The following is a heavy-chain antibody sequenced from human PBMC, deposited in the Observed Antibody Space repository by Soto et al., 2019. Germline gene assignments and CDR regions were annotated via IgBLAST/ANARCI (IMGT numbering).Heavy chain of an antibody. J-gene: IGHJ4*02. CDR2: ISYDGSNK. CDR1: GFTFSSYG. CDR3: ANGEDYYQGSVYYSTY. Sequence: GGSLRLSCAASGFTFSSYGMHWVRQAPGKGLEWVAVISYDGSNKYYADSVKGRFTISRDNSKNTLYLQMNSLRAEDTAVYYCANGEDYYQGSVYYSTYGGQGSLDPVSP. V-gene: IGHV3-30*18. D-gene: IGHD3-22*01.